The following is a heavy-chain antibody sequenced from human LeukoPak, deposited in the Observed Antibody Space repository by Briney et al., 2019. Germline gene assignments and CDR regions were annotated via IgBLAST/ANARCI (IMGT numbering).Heavy chain of an antibody. CDR2: IWDDGSDK. D-gene: IGHD2-8*01. J-gene: IGHJ4*02. CDR1: GFPFTNHG. Sequence: GGSLRLSCVASGFPFTNHGMHWVRPAPGKGLEWVASIWDDGSDKYSADSVRGRFTISRDNSKKTLYLQMNSLRAEDTAVYYCAKDAANLVYYFDYWGQGALVTVSS. CDR3: AKDAANLVYYFDY. V-gene: IGHV3-30*02.